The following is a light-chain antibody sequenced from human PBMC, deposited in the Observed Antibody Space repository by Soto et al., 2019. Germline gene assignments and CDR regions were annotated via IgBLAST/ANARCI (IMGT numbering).Light chain of an antibody. V-gene: IGKV1-5*03. CDR2: KAS. Sequence: DIQMPQSPSTLSASLRGRVTITCRASQSISSWLAWYQQKLGKAPKLLIYKASSLESGVPSRFSGSGSGTEFTLTISSLQPDDFATYYCQQYNNYSTFGQGTKVDIK. CDR3: QQYNNYST. CDR1: QSISSW. J-gene: IGKJ1*01.